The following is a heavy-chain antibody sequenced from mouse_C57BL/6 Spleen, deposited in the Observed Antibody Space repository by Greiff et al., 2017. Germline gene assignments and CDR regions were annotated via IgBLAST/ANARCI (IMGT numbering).Heavy chain of an antibody. CDR3: ATYGYDAFYAMDY. J-gene: IGHJ4*01. CDR1: GYTFTNYW. V-gene: IGHV1-63*01. Sequence: QLQQSGAELVRPGTSVKMSCKASGYTFTNYWIGWAKQRPGHGLEWIGDIYPGGGYTNYNEKFKGKATLTADKSSSTAYMQFSSLTSEDSAIYYCATYGYDAFYAMDYWGQGTSVTVSS. CDR2: IYPGGGYT. D-gene: IGHD2-2*01.